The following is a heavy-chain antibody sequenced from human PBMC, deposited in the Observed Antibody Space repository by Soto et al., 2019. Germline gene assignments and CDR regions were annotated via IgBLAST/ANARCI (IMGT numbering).Heavy chain of an antibody. D-gene: IGHD6-13*01. CDR1: GGSLTSVDW. V-gene: IGHV4-4*02. Sequence: QVQLQESGPGLVKPSGTLSLACAVSGGSLTSVDWWTWVRQPPGKGLEWLGEIYPGGSTNYSPSLNSRVTISIDKSKNQFSLKLSSVTAADTAIYYCASDAAYWGQGTLVTVSS. J-gene: IGHJ4*02. CDR2: IYPGGST. CDR3: ASDAAY.